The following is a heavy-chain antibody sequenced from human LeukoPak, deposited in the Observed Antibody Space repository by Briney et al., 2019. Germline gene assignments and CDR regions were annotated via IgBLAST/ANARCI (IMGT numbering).Heavy chain of an antibody. CDR2: IYYSGST. V-gene: IGHV4-31*03. J-gene: IGHJ4*02. CDR3: ARFSSSVGSFDY. CDR1: GGSISSGGYY. Sequence: SEILSLTCTVSGGSISSGGYYWSWIRQHPGKGLEWIGYIYYSGSTYYNPSLKSRVTISVDTSKNQFSLKLSSVTAADTAVYYCARFSSSVGSFDYWGQGTLVTVSS. D-gene: IGHD6-19*01.